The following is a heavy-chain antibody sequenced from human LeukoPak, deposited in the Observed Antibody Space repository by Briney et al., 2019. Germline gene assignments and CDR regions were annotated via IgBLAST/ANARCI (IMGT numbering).Heavy chain of an antibody. Sequence: ASVKVSCKASGYTFTGYYMHWVRQAPGQGLEWMGWINPNSGGTNYAQKFQGRVTMTRDTSISTAYTELSRLRSDDTAVYYCAGETEYCTNGVCSENWFDPWGQGTLVTVSS. J-gene: IGHJ5*02. CDR2: INPNSGGT. D-gene: IGHD2-8*01. V-gene: IGHV1-2*02. CDR3: AGETEYCTNGVCSENWFDP. CDR1: GYTFTGYY.